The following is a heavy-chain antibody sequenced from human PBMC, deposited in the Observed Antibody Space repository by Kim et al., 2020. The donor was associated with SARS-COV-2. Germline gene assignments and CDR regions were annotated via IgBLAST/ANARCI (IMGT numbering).Heavy chain of an antibody. J-gene: IGHJ5*02. CDR3: ARGFCEVLPAAIGA. Sequence: AVSVRSRITINPDTSKNQFSLQLNSVTPEDTAVYFCARGFCEVLPAAIGAWGQGTLVTVSS. V-gene: IGHV6-1*01. D-gene: IGHD2-2*02.